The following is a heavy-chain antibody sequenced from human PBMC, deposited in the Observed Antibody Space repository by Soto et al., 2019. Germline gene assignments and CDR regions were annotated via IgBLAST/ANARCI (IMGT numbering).Heavy chain of an antibody. CDR3: ARDGFYAGSGRYSYAYSPPRYYAMDV. J-gene: IGHJ6*02. CDR2: IDVGSGNA. CDR1: GFTFSSSA. V-gene: IGHV1-58*01. Sequence: GASVKVSCKTSGFTFSSSAVHWVRQARGHRLQWIGWIDVGSGNANYAQMLQERIGISRDMSTSTAYMELRSLRSDDTAIYYCARDGFYAGSGRYSYAYSPPRYYAMDVWGQGTTVTVSS. D-gene: IGHD5-18*01.